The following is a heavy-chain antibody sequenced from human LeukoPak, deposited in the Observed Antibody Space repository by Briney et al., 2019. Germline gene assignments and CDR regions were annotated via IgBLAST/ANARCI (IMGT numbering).Heavy chain of an antibody. J-gene: IGHJ4*02. Sequence: PSETLSLTCTVSGYSISSGYYWGWIRQPPGKGLEWIGSIYHSGSTYYNPSLKSRVTISVDTSKNQFSLKLSSVTAADTAVYYCARGLTYYDILTGYLHWGQGTLVTASS. CDR1: GYSISSGYY. D-gene: IGHD3-9*01. CDR2: IYHSGST. CDR3: ARGLTYYDILTGYLH. V-gene: IGHV4-38-2*02.